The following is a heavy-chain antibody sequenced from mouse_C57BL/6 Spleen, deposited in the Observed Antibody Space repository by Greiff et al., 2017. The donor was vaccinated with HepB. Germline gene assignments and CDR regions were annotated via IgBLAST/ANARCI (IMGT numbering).Heavy chain of an antibody. Sequence: VQLQQSGPGLVQPSQSLSITCTVSGFSLTSYGVHWVRQSPGKGLEWLGVIWRGGSTDYNAAFMSRLSITKDNSKSQVFFKMNSLQADDTAIYYCAKSDGYYLYYYAMDYWGQGTSVTVSS. V-gene: IGHV2-5*01. J-gene: IGHJ4*01. CDR2: IWRGGST. D-gene: IGHD2-3*01. CDR3: AKSDGYYLYYYAMDY. CDR1: GFSLTSYG.